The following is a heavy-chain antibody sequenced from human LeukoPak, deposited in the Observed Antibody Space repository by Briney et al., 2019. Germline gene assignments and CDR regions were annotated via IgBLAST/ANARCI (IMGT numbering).Heavy chain of an antibody. CDR2: INHSGRT. CDR1: GGSFSGYY. J-gene: IGHJ4*02. V-gene: IGHV4-34*01. D-gene: IGHD3-16*02. CDR3: ARTYYDYVWGSYRRYYFDF. Sequence: SETLSLTCAVYGGSFSGYYWSWIRQPPGKGLEWIGEINHSGRTNYNPSLKSRVTISVATSKNQFSLSLNSVTAADTAVYYCARTYYDYVWGSYRRYYFDFWGQGTLVTVSS.